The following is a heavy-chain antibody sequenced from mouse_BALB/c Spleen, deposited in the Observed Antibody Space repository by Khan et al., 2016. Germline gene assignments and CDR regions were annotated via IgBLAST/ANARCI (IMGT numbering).Heavy chain of an antibody. V-gene: IGHV2-6-4*01. CDR2: IWGGGNT. CDR1: GFSLSTYS. D-gene: IGHD2-4*01. CDR3: ARNYDYGGAWFPY. Sequence: VQLKESGPGLVAPSQSLSITCTVSGFSLSTYSVHWIRQPPGKGLEWLGMIWGGGNTDYNSPLKSRLSISKDNSKRQVFLKMNSLQSNDTAMYYCARNYDYGGAWFPYWGQGTLVIVSA. J-gene: IGHJ3*01.